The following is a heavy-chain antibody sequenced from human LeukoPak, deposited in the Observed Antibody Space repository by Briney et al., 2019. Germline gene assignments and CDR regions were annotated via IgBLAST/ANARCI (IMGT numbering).Heavy chain of an antibody. V-gene: IGHV1-2*02. J-gene: IGHJ5*02. D-gene: IGHD6-13*01. CDR1: GYTFTGYY. Sequence: WASVKVSCKTSGYTFTGYYIHWVRQAPGPGLEWMGWIDPNSGARNFAQNFEGRVTMTKDSSLPTAYMELSSLTFDDTAVYYCARASSSWSHSWFDPWGQGTLVTVSS. CDR3: ARASSSWSHSWFDP. CDR2: IDPNSGAR.